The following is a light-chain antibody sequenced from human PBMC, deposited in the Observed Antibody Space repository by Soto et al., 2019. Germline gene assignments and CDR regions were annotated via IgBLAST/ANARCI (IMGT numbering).Light chain of an antibody. Sequence: NFMLTQPHSVSESPGKTVTISCTGSSGSIASNSVQWYQQRPGSAPTTVIYEDDHRPSGVPDRFSGSKSGPSAFLAITGLQAEDEAEYYCQSYDNSLSGSGVFGTGTKLTVL. CDR1: SGSIASNS. CDR3: QSYDNSLSGSGV. V-gene: IGLV6-57*02. CDR2: EDD. J-gene: IGLJ1*01.